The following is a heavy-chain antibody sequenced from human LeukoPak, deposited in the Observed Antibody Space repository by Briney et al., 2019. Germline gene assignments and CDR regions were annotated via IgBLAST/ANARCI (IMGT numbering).Heavy chain of an antibody. J-gene: IGHJ6*03. CDR1: GFTFSSYG. D-gene: IGHD3-16*01. Sequence: GGSLRLSCAASGFTFSSYGMHWVRQAPGKGLEWVAFIRYDGSNKYYADSVKGRFTISRDNAKNSLYLQMNSLRAEDMALYYCAKGGGGRLIYYYYMDVWSKGTTVTVSS. CDR3: AKGGGGRLIYYYYMDV. V-gene: IGHV3-30*02. CDR2: IRYDGSNK.